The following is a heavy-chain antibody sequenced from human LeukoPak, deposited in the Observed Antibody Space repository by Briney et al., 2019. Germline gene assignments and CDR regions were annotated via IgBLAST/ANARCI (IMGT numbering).Heavy chain of an antibody. CDR1: GFTFSSYG. CDR3: ARGGKIALAGTRSSQYFQH. J-gene: IGHJ1*01. CDR2: IRYDGSNK. Sequence: GGSLRLSCAASGFTFSSYGMHWVRQAPGKGLEWMAFIRYDGSNKYYADSVKGRFTISRDNAKNTLYLQVNSLRAEDTAVYYCARGGKIALAGTRSSQYFQHWGQGTLVTVSS. V-gene: IGHV3-30*02. D-gene: IGHD6-19*01.